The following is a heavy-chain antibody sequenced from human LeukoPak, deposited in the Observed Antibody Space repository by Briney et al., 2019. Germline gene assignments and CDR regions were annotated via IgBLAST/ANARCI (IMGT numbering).Heavy chain of an antibody. Sequence: GGSLRLSCAASGFTFSDYYMSWIRQAPGKGLGWVSYISSSGSTIYYADSVKGRFTISRDNAKNSLYLQMNSLRAEDTAVYYCARRVQWELLEADYYYMDVWGKGTTVTVSS. J-gene: IGHJ6*03. V-gene: IGHV3-11*01. D-gene: IGHD1-26*01. CDR3: ARRVQWELLEADYYYMDV. CDR2: ISSSGSTI. CDR1: GFTFSDYY.